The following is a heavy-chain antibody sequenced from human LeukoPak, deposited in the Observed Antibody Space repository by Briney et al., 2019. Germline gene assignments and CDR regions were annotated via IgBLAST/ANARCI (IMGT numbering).Heavy chain of an antibody. J-gene: IGHJ4*02. D-gene: IGHD6-6*01. CDR3: ARGGAARPDY. Sequence: KAGGSLRLSCAASGFTFSSYAMSWVRQAPGKGLEWVSSISSGTSYIYYADSVKGRFTISRDNAKNSLYLQMNTLRADDTAVYYCARGGAARPDYWGRGTLVSVSS. CDR1: GFTFSSYA. CDR2: ISSGTSYI. V-gene: IGHV3-21*01.